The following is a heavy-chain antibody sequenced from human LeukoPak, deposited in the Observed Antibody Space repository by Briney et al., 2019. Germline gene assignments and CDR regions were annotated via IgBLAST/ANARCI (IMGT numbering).Heavy chain of an antibody. V-gene: IGHV4-59*08. CDR3: ARQAFDYGGNLVYFDY. CDR1: GXSISSYY. CDR2: IYSSGST. J-gene: IGHJ4*02. Sequence: PSETPSLTCTVSGXSISSYYWSWIRQPPRKGLEWIGYIYSSGSTNYNPSLNRRITISVDTSKNRFSLKLSSVTAADTAVYYCARQAFDYGGNLVYFDYWGQGALVTVSS. D-gene: IGHD4-23*01.